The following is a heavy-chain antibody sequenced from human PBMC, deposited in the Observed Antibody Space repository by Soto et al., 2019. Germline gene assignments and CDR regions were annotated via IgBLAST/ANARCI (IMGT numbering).Heavy chain of an antibody. J-gene: IGHJ5*02. Sequence: PSETLSLTCAVSGGYISSYYWSWIRQPPGKGLEWIGYIYYSGSTYYNPSLKSRVTISVDRSKNRFSLKLSSVTAADTAVYYCAREVVVTAKASWFDPWGQGTLVTVSS. D-gene: IGHD2-21*02. CDR3: AREVVVTAKASWFDP. CDR2: IYYSGST. CDR1: GGYISSYY. V-gene: IGHV4-59*12.